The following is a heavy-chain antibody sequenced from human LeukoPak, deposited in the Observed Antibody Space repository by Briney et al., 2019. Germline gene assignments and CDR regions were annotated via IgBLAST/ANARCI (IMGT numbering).Heavy chain of an antibody. J-gene: IGHJ4*02. V-gene: IGHV3-23*01. Sequence: GGSLRLSCVASVFTFRSFAMSWVRQAPEKGLEWVSAIRGGGGSTFYAHSVKGRFTISRDDSKNTMYLQMNRLRGEDTAVYYCAKDLGDYDILTGLDHWGQGTLVTVSS. D-gene: IGHD3-9*01. CDR3: AKDLGDYDILTGLDH. CDR2: IRGGGGST. CDR1: VFTFRSFA.